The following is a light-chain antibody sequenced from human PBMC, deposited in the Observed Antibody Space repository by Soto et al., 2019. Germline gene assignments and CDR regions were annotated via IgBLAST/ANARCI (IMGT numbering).Light chain of an antibody. CDR2: DAS. Sequence: DIQMTQSPSTLSASVGDRVTITCRASQSISSWLAWYQQKPGKAPKLLIYDASSLESGVPSRFSGSGSGTEFTLTISILQPDDFATYYCQQYNSYSFTFGPGNKVDIK. V-gene: IGKV1-5*01. CDR1: QSISSW. CDR3: QQYNSYSFT. J-gene: IGKJ3*01.